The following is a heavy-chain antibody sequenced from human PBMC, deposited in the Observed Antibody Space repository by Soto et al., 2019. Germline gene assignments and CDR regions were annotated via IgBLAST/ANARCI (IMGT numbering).Heavy chain of an antibody. D-gene: IGHD6-19*01. CDR1: GVTCSSYA. CDR3: AKEGYSPIPWLEYQTYFDY. V-gene: IGHV3-23*01. J-gene: IGHJ4*02. CDR2: ISGSGGST. Sequence: EVQLLESGGGLVQPGGSLRLWCAASGVTCSSYAMSRVRQAQGKGLECVSAISGSGGSTYYADSVKGRFTISRDNSKNTLYLQMNSLRAEGTAVYYCAKEGYSPIPWLEYQTYFDYWGQGTLVTVSS.